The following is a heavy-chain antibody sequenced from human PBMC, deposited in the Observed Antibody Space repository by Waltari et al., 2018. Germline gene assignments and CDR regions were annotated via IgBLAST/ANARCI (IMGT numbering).Heavy chain of an antibody. V-gene: IGHV1-3*01. CDR3: ARADIVVVPAATIYYYYGMDV. D-gene: IGHD2-2*01. CDR2: INAGNGNT. J-gene: IGHJ6*02. CDR1: GYTFTSYA. Sequence: QVQLVQSGAEVKKPGASVKVSCKASGYTFTSYAMHWVRQAPGQRLEWMGWINAGNGNTKYSQKFQGRVTITRDTSASTAYMELSSLRSEDTAVYYCARADIVVVPAATIYYYYGMDVWGQGTTVTVSS.